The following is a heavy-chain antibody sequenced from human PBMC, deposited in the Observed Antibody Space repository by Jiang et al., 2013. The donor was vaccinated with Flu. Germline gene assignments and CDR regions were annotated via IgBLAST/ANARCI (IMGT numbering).Heavy chain of an antibody. V-gene: IGHV6-1*01. D-gene: IGHD2-21*02. CDR2: TYYRSEWYN. Sequence: QTLSLTCAISGDSVSSNSAAWNWIRQSPSRGLEWLGRTYYRSEWYNDYAVSVRRRITISPDTSKNQFSLQLNSVTPEDTAVYYCAREVSDDSTSPFDYWGQGTLVTVSS. CDR1: GDSVSSNSAA. J-gene: IGHJ4*02. CDR3: AREVSDDSTSPFDY.